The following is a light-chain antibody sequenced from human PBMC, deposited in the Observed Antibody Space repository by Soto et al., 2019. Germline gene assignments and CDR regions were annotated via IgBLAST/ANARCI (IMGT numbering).Light chain of an antibody. Sequence: DIQMTQSPSSVSASVGDRVTITCRASQGISSWLAWCQQRPGKAPKLLIYAASSLQSGVPSRFSGSGSGTDFTLTISSLQPEDFATYYCLQASSFPSITFGQGTRLDIK. CDR1: QGISSW. J-gene: IGKJ5*01. CDR2: AAS. V-gene: IGKV1D-12*01. CDR3: LQASSFPSIT.